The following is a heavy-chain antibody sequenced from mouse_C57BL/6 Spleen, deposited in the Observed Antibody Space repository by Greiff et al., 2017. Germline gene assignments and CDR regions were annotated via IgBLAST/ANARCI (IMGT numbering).Heavy chain of an antibody. J-gene: IGHJ4*01. Sequence: VQLQQPGAELVRPGSSVKLSCKASGYTFTSYWMDWVKQRPGQGLEWIGNIYPSDSETHYNQKFKDKATLTVDKSSSTAYMQLSSLTSEDSAVYYGARSLRRYYAMDYWGQGTSVTVSS. D-gene: IGHD1-2*01. CDR3: ARSLRRYYAMDY. CDR2: IYPSDSET. CDR1: GYTFTSYW. V-gene: IGHV1-61*01.